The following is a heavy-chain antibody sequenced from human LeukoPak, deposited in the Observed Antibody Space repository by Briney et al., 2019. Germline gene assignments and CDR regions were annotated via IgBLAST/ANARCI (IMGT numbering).Heavy chain of an antibody. Sequence: ASVKVSCKVSGYTLTELSMHWVRQAPGKGLEWMGGFDPEDGETICAQKFQGRVTMTEDTSTDTAYMELSSLRSEDTAVYYCATDTTELRYAFDIWGQGTMVTVSS. CDR3: ATDTTELRYAFDI. J-gene: IGHJ3*02. D-gene: IGHD1-26*01. CDR1: GYTLTELS. V-gene: IGHV1-24*01. CDR2: FDPEDGET.